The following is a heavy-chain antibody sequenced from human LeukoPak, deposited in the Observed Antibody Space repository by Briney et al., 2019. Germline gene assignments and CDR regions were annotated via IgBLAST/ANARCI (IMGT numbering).Heavy chain of an antibody. CDR2: IYYSGTT. D-gene: IGHD2-21*02. V-gene: IGHV4-30-4*08. CDR1: GGSISSGDYY. CDR3: ARGEPGDSDAFDI. J-gene: IGHJ3*02. Sequence: SETQSLTCTVSGGSISSGDYYWSWIRQPPGRGLEWIGYIYYSGTTYYNPSLKSRLTISLDTSKNHFSLKLSSVAAADTAVYYCARGEPGDSDAFDIWGQGTMVTVSS.